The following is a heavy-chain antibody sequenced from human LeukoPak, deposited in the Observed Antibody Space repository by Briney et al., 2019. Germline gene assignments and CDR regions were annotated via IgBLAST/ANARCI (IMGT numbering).Heavy chain of an antibody. D-gene: IGHD6-19*01. J-gene: IGHJ4*02. CDR2: INHSGST. CDR3: ARGLRLVPKFDY. Sequence: SETLSLTCAVYGGSFSGYYWSWIRQPPGKGLEWIGEINHSGSTNYNPSLKSRVTISVDTSKNQFSLKLSSVTAADTAVYYCARGLRLVPKFDYWGQGTLVTVSS. V-gene: IGHV4-34*01. CDR1: GGSFSGYY.